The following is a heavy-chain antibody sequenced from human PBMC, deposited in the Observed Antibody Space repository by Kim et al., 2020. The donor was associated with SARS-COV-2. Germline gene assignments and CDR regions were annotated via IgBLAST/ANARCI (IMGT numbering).Heavy chain of an antibody. Sequence: SETLSLTCTVSGGSISSYYWSWIRQPPGKGLEWIGYIYYSGSTNYNPSLKSRVTISVDTSKNQFSLKLSSVTAADTAVYYCARGPFFAWLSSGYMDVWGKGTTVTVSS. D-gene: IGHD3-9*01. CDR2: IYYSGST. CDR3: ARGPFFAWLSSGYMDV. J-gene: IGHJ6*03. V-gene: IGHV4-59*01. CDR1: GGSISSYY.